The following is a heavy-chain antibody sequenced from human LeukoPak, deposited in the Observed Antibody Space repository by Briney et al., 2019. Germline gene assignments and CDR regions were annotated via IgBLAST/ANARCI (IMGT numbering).Heavy chain of an antibody. CDR1: GYTFTGYY. J-gene: IGHJ5*02. CDR2: INPNSGGT. Sequence: ASVKVSCKASGYTFTGYYMHWVRQAPGQGLEWMGRINPNSGGTNYAQEFQGRVTMTRDTSISTAYMELSRLRSVDTAVYYCAREWRLTRDWFDPWGQGTLVTVSS. D-gene: IGHD7-27*01. CDR3: AREWRLTRDWFDP. V-gene: IGHV1-2*06.